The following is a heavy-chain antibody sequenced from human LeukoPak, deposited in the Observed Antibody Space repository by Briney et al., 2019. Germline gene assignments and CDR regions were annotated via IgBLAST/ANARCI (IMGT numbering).Heavy chain of an antibody. V-gene: IGHV4-39*01. CDR1: GDSISSSHYY. J-gene: IGHJ5*02. D-gene: IGHD3-10*01. Sequence: SETLSLTCTVSGDSISSSHYYWGWIRQPPGKGLDWIGSIYYSGSTNYNPSLKSRVTISVDTSKNKFSLKLSSVTAADTAVYYCARHVVLWFGELYWFDPWGQGTLVTVSS. CDR3: ARHVVLWFGELYWFDP. CDR2: IYYSGST.